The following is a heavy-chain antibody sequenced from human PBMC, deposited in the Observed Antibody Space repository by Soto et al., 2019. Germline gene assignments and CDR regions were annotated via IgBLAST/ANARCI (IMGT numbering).Heavy chain of an antibody. CDR1: GGSSSSYY. J-gene: IGHJ6*03. CDR2: IYYSGST. V-gene: IGHV4-59*01. Sequence: TLETLSHTCPVSGGSSSSYYWSWIRQPPGKGLEWIGYIYYSGSTNYNPSLKSRVTISVDTSKNQFSLKLSSVTAADTAVYYCACSSSGYSYYYYRDVGGKGTRVTVSS. CDR3: ACSSSGYSYYYYRDV. D-gene: IGHD6-13*01.